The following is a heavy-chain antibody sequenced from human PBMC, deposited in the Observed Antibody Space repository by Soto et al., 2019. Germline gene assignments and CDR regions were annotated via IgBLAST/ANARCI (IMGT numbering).Heavy chain of an antibody. CDR1: GFTFSSYG. V-gene: IGHV3-30*03. J-gene: IGHJ4*02. CDR3: AILPPGIAAAGTVY. D-gene: IGHD6-13*01. Sequence: GGSLRLSCAASGFTFSSYGMHWVRQAPGKGLEWVAVISYDGSNKYYADSVKGRFTISRDNSKNTLYLQMNSLRAEDTAVYYCAILPPGIAAAGTVYWGQGTLVTVSS. CDR2: ISYDGSNK.